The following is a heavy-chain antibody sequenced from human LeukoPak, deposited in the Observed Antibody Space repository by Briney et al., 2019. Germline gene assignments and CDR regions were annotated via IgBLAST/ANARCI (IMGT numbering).Heavy chain of an antibody. V-gene: IGHV4-59*12. CDR3: ASSFNRIAVAGWFDP. J-gene: IGHJ5*02. Sequence: SETLSLTCTVSGGSISSYYWSWIRQPPGKGLEWIGYIYYSGSTNYNPSLKSRVTISVDTSKNQFSLKLSSVTAADTAVYYCASSFNRIAVAGWFDPWGQGTLVTVSS. CDR1: GGSISSYY. D-gene: IGHD6-19*01. CDR2: IYYSGST.